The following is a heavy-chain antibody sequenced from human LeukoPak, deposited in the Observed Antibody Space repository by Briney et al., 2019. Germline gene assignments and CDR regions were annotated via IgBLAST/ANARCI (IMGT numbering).Heavy chain of an antibody. CDR3: ARVMAYCTRTSCHDY. CDR2: ISAYNGNT. J-gene: IGHJ4*02. D-gene: IGHD2-2*01. Sequence: ASVKVSCKASGYTFSNYGISWVRQAPGQGLEWMGWISAYNGNTNHAQRLQGRVTMTTNTSTSTDYMELRSLRSDDTAVYYCARVMAYCTRTSCHDYWGQGTLVTVSS. V-gene: IGHV1-18*01. CDR1: GYTFSNYG.